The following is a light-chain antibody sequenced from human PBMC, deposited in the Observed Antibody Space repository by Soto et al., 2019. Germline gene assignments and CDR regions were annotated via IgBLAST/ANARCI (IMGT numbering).Light chain of an antibody. CDR3: QQANSFPLT. CDR2: TAS. J-gene: IGKJ4*01. V-gene: IGKV1-12*01. CDR1: QGISSR. Sequence: DIQMTQSPSSVSASVGDRVTITCRASQGISSRLAWYQRKPGKAPKLLIYTASSLQSGVPSRFSGSGSETDFTLTISSLQPEDFATYYCQQANSFPLTVGGGTKVEIK.